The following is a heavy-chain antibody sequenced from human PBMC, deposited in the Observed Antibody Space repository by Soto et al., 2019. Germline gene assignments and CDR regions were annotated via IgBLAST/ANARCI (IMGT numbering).Heavy chain of an antibody. CDR3: ATGRSEVVPGAMDT. V-gene: IGHV4-4*07. Sequence: QVQLQESGPGLVKPSETLSLSCTVSGDSFSNYYCNWVRKSAGKGLEWIGRIYPTGSTTYNPSLKSRLTMSVDTSKNQFSLRLTPMTAADTAVYYCATGRSEVVPGAMDTWGQGTLVTVSS. J-gene: IGHJ5*02. CDR1: GDSFSNYY. D-gene: IGHD2-2*01. CDR2: IYPTGST.